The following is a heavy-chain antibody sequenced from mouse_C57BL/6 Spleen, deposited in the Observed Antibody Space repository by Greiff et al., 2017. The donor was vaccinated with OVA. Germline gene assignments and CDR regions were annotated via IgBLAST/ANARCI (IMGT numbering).Heavy chain of an antibody. V-gene: IGHV1-61*01. J-gene: IGHJ3*01. CDR2: IYPSDSET. D-gene: IGHD2-5*01. CDR3: ARGGLYYSNY. Sequence: QVQLQQPGAELVRPGSSVKLSCKASGYTFTSYWMDWVKQRPGQGLEWIGNIYPSDSETHYNQKFKDKATLTVDKSSSTAYMQLSSLTSEDSAVYYCARGGLYYSNYWGQGTLVTVSA. CDR1: GYTFTSYW.